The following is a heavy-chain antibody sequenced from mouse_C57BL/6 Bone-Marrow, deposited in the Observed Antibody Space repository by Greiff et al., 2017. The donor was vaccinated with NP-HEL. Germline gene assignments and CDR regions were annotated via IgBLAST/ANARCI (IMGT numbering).Heavy chain of an antibody. CDR3: ARETSH. J-gene: IGHJ4*01. Sequence: DVHLVESGGGLVKPGGSLKLSCAASGFTFSSYAMSWVRQPPEKRLEWVATISDGGSGTSSPDNVKGRFTISRDNAKNNLYLQMGDLKSEDTAMYYCARETSHWGQGTSVTVSS. CDR2: ISDGGSGT. V-gene: IGHV5-4*01. CDR1: GFTFSSYA.